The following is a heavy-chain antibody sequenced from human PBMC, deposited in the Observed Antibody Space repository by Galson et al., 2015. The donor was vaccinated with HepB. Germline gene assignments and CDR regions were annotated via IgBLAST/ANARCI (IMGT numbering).Heavy chain of an antibody. J-gene: IGHJ4*02. CDR3: ARDGADEEQLVSYYFDY. D-gene: IGHD6-13*01. Sequence: SVKVSCKASGYTFTSYYMHWVRQAPGQGLEWMGIINPSGGSTSYAQKFQGRVTMTRDTSTSTVYMELSSLRSEDTAVYYCARDGADEEQLVSYYFDYWGQGTLVTVSS. V-gene: IGHV1-46*01. CDR2: INPSGGST. CDR1: GYTFTSYY.